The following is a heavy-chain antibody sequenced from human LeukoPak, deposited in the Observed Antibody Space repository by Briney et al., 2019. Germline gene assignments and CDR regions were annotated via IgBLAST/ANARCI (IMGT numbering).Heavy chain of an antibody. J-gene: IGHJ6*04. V-gene: IGHV3-21*01. CDR2: ISSSSSYI. D-gene: IGHD3-10*01. CDR1: GFTFSSYS. Sequence: GGSLRLSCAASGFTFSSYSMNWVRQAPGKGLEWVSSISSSSSYIYYADSVTGRFTISRDNAKNSLHLQMNSLRAEDTAVYYCARSRAPLIRILPSDVWGKGTTVTVSS. CDR3: ARSRAPLIRILPSDV.